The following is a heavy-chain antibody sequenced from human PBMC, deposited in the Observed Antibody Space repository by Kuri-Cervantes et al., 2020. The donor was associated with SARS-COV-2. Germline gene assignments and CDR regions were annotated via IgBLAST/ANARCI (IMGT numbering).Heavy chain of an antibody. D-gene: IGHD5/OR15-5a*01. CDR2: INPNSGGT. CDR3: ARDCLIGLRPGGSSMDV. J-gene: IGHJ6*02. CDR1: GYTFTGYY. V-gene: IGHV1-2*04. Sequence: ASVKVSCKASGYTFTGYYMHWVRQAPGQGLEWMGWINPNSGGTNYAQKFQGWVTMTRDTSISTAYMELSRLRSDDTAVYYCARDCLIGLRPGGSSMDVWGQGTTVTVSS.